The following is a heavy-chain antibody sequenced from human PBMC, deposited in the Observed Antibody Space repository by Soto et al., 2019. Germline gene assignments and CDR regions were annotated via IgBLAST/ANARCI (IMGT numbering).Heavy chain of an antibody. Sequence: EVQLVESGGGLVQPGGSLRLSCAASGFTFSDHYMDWFRQAPGKGLEWVARIRNKLNSYYTEYAASVKGRFTISRDDSENSLYLQMDSLKIEDTALYYCVRGGIGYIVGYLDSWGQGTLVTVSS. V-gene: IGHV3-72*01. CDR2: IRNKLNSYYT. CDR1: GFTFSDHY. J-gene: IGHJ4*02. D-gene: IGHD5-18*01. CDR3: VRGGIGYIVGYLDS.